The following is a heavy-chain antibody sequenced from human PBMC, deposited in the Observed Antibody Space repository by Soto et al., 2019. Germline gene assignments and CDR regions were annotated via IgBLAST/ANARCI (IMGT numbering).Heavy chain of an antibody. CDR1: GTSMSGHF. V-gene: IGHV4-59*11. CDR2: IYYSGST. Sequence: SETLSLTCTVSGTSMSGHFWSWIRQPPGKGLEWIGYIYYSGSTNYNPSLKSRVTISVDTSKNQFSLKLSSVTAADTAVYYCARDIDNWFDPWGQGTLVTVSS. CDR3: ARDIDNWFDP. J-gene: IGHJ5*02.